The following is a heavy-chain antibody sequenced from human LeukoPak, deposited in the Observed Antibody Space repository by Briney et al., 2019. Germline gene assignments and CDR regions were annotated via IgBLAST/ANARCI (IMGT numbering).Heavy chain of an antibody. CDR2: IRYDGSRK. Sequence: GGSLRLSCAASGFIFSSYGMHWVRQAPDKGLEWVAFIRYDGSRKYYADSVKGRFTISRDNSKNTLYLQMNSLRAEDTAVYYCAKFALRYCSGGSCHPFDYWGQETLVTVSS. J-gene: IGHJ4*02. V-gene: IGHV3-30*02. D-gene: IGHD2-15*01. CDR1: GFIFSSYG. CDR3: AKFALRYCSGGSCHPFDY.